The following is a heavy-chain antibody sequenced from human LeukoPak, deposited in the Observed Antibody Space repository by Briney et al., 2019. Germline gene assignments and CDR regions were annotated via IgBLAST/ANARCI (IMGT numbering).Heavy chain of an antibody. Sequence: SQTLSLTCAISGDSVSSNSAAWNWIRQSPSRGLEWLGRTYYRSKWYNDYAVSVKSRITINPDTSKNQFSLQLNSVTPEDTAVYYCARDPGYCTNGVCPDDAFDIWGQGTMVTVSS. CDR2: TYYRSKWYN. CDR1: GDSVSSNSAA. V-gene: IGHV6-1*01. CDR3: ARDPGYCTNGVCPDDAFDI. D-gene: IGHD2-8*01. J-gene: IGHJ3*02.